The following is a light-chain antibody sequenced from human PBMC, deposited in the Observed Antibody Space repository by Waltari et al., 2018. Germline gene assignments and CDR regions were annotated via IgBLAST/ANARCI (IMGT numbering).Light chain of an antibody. CDR3: QVWDANNEPGL. Sequence: SYVLTQPPSVSVAPGETARITCGGNNIGTKSVHWYRQKPGQAPVLVISYDSDRPSGIPGRVSGSNSGDTATLTISRVEAGDEADYYCQVWDANNEPGLFGTGTEVTV. CDR2: YDS. CDR1: NIGTKS. J-gene: IGLJ1*01. V-gene: IGLV3-21*01.